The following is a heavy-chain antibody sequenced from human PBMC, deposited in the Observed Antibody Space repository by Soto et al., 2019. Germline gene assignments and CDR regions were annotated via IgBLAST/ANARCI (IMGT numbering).Heavy chain of an antibody. D-gene: IGHD4-17*01. J-gene: IGHJ6*02. CDR3: VRIDGDYDYYYYGMDV. V-gene: IGHV4-4*02. Sequence: QVQPQESGPGLVKPSGTLSLTCAVSGGSISSSNWWSWVRQPPGKGLEWIGEIYHSGSTNYNPSLKSRVTISVDKSKNQFSLKLSSVTAADTAVYYCVRIDGDYDYYYYGMDVWGQGTTVTVSS. CDR1: GGSISSSNW. CDR2: IYHSGST.